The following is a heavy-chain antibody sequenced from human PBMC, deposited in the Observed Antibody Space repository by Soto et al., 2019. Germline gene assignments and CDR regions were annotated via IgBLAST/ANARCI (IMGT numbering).Heavy chain of an antibody. CDR2: INAGNGNT. CDR3: ARDPSYYGMDV. CDR1: GYTFTSYA. J-gene: IGHJ6*02. Sequence: QVQLVQSGAEEKKPGASVKVSCKASGYTFTSYAMHWVRQAPGQRLEWMGWINAGNGNTKYSQKFQGRVTITGDTSASTAYMELSSLRSEYTAVYYCARDPSYYGMDVWGQGTTVTVYS. V-gene: IGHV1-3*05.